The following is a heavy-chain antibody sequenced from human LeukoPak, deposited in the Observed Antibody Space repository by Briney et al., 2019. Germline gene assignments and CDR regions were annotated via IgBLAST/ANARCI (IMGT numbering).Heavy chain of an antibody. V-gene: IGHV3-48*01. CDR2: ISSSGSTM. CDR1: GFTLITYS. D-gene: IGHD5/OR15-5a*01. CDR3: ARLMSNAFDI. J-gene: IGHJ3*02. Sequence: GGSLRLSCAASGFTLITYSLNWIRQAPGKGLEWVSYISSSGSTMYYADSVKGRFIISRDSAKNSLYLQMNTLGAEDTAVYYCARLMSNAFDIWGQGAMVTVSS.